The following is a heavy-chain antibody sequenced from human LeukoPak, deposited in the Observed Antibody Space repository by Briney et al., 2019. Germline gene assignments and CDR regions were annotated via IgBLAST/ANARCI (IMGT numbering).Heavy chain of an antibody. Sequence: GRSLRLSCAASGFSFSSYGMHWVRQAPGKGLEWVAVISYDGSNKYYADSVKGRFTISRDNSKNTLYLQMNSLRAEDTAVYYCAKSPYYYDSSGYLDYWGQGTLVTVSS. D-gene: IGHD3-22*01. V-gene: IGHV3-30*18. CDR2: ISYDGSNK. CDR3: AKSPYYYDSSGYLDY. CDR1: GFSFSSYG. J-gene: IGHJ4*02.